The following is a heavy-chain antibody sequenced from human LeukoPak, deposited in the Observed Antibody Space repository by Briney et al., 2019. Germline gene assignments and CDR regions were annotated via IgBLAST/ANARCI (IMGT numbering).Heavy chain of an antibody. CDR2: IYSGGST. CDR3: AKAKYSGTYYYFDY. J-gene: IGHJ4*02. Sequence: TGGSLRLSCAASGXTVSSNYMSWVRQAPGKGLEWVSVIYSGGSTYYADSVKGRFTVSRDNSKNTVYLQMNSLRAEDTAVYYCAKAKYSGTYYYFDYWGQGTLVTVSS. D-gene: IGHD1-26*01. V-gene: IGHV3-66*01. CDR1: GXTVSSNY.